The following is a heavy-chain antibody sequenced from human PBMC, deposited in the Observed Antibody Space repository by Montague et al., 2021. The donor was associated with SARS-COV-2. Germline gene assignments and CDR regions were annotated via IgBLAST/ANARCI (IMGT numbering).Heavy chain of an antibody. CDR1: GGSISSSSYY. D-gene: IGHD2-2*01. Sequence: SETLSLTCTVSGGSISSSSYYWGWIRQPPGKGLEWIGSIYYSGSTYYNPSLKSRVTISVDTSKNQFSLNLSSVTAADTAVYYCARRGVVVIPAVVEYYYGMDVWGQGTTVTVSS. V-gene: IGHV4-39*07. J-gene: IGHJ6*02. CDR3: ARRGVVVIPAVVEYYYGMDV. CDR2: IYYSGST.